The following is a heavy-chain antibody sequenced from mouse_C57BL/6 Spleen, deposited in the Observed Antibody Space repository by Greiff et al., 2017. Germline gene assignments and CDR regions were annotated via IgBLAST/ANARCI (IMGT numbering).Heavy chain of an antibody. V-gene: IGHV5-4*03. D-gene: IGHD3-3*01. CDR1: GFTFSSYA. J-gene: IGHJ2*01. CDR2: ISDGGSYT. CDR3: ARRAGYFDY. Sequence: EVKLVESGGGLVKPGGSLKLSCAASGFTFSSYAMSWVRQTPEKRLEWVATISDGGSYTYYPDNVKGRFTISRDNAKNNLYLQMSHLKSEDTAMYYCARRAGYFDYWGQGTTLTVSS.